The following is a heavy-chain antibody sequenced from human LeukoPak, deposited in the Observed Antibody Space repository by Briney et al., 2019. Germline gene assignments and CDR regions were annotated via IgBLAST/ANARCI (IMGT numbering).Heavy chain of an antibody. CDR3: ARKRDGYNPFDN. J-gene: IGHJ4*02. CDR2: IYYSGRT. CDR1: GYSISSSNW. Sequence: SDTLSLTCAVSGYSISSSNWWVWIRQPPGKGLEWIGYIYYSGRTYYNPSLESRVTMSVDTSKNQFSLKLSSVTALDTAVYYSARKRDGYNPFDNWGQGTLVTVSS. D-gene: IGHD5-24*01. V-gene: IGHV4-28*01.